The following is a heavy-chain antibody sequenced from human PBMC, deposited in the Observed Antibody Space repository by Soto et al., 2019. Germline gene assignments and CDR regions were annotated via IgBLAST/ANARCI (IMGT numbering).Heavy chain of an antibody. D-gene: IGHD3-3*01. Sequence: GGSLRLSCAASGFTFSSYGMHWVRQAPGKGLEWVAVIWYDGSNKYYADSVKGRFTISRDNSKNTLYLQMNSLRAEDTAVYYCARSGYYDFWSGPTDYGMDVWGQGTTVTVSS. CDR3: ARSGYYDFWSGPTDYGMDV. V-gene: IGHV3-33*01. CDR2: IWYDGSNK. CDR1: GFTFSSYG. J-gene: IGHJ6*02.